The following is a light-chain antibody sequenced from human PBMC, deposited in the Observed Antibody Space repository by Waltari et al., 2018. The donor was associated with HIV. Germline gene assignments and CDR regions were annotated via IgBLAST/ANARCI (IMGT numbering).Light chain of an antibody. CDR2: DVI. Sequence: QSALTQPASVSGSPGPSITISCTGTSSDVGAYNHVSWYQQHPGNAPKVMIYDVISRPSGVSDRFSGSKSGNTASLTISGLQTEDEADYYCASFTTRGTAVFGGGTKLTVL. CDR3: ASFTTRGTAV. V-gene: IGLV2-14*03. CDR1: SSDVGAYNH. J-gene: IGLJ3*02.